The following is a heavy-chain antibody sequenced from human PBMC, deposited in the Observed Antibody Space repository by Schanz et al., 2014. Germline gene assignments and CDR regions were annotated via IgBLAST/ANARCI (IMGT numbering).Heavy chain of an antibody. CDR1: GFSFGNYG. CDR2: FDAHDGRA. J-gene: IGHJ2*01. Sequence: EVQLLESGGGLVQPGGSLRLSCEASGFSFGNYGMSWVRQAPGKGLEWVSGFDAHDGRAYYADSAKGRFTISRDNSKNTLYLQMNSLRAEDTAIYYCAKDAPYPFDLWGRGTLXTVSS. V-gene: IGHV3-23*01. CDR3: AKDAPYPFDL.